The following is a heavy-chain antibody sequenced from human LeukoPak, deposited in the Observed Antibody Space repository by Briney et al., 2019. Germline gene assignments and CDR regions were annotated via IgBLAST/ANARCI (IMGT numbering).Heavy chain of an antibody. CDR1: GYTLTELS. Sequence: ASVKVSCKVSGYTLTELSMHWVRQAPGKGLEWMGGFDPEDGETIYAQKFQGRVTMTEDTSTDTAYVELSSLRSEDTAVYYCATVIVLELRSWFDPWGQGTLVTVSS. CDR3: ATVIVLELRSWFDP. J-gene: IGHJ5*02. CDR2: FDPEDGET. V-gene: IGHV1-24*01. D-gene: IGHD1-7*01.